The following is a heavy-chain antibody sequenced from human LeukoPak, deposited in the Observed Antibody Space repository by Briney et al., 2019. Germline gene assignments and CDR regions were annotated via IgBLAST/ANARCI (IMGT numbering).Heavy chain of an antibody. J-gene: IGHJ6*03. CDR1: GYTFTGYY. Sequence: ASVKVSCKASGYTFTGYYMHWVRQAPGQGLEWMGWINPNSGGTNYAQKFQGRVTMTRNTSISTAYMELSSLRSEDTAVYYCARGPQLPPNYYMDVWGKGTTVTISS. CDR2: INPNSGGT. V-gene: IGHV1-2*02. D-gene: IGHD5-24*01. CDR3: ARGPQLPPNYYMDV.